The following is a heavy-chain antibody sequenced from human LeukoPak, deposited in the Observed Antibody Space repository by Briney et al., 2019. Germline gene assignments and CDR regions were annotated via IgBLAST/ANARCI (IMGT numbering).Heavy chain of an antibody. CDR3: ARTGLGGLFYDFWSGYYRSYYFDY. D-gene: IGHD3-3*01. CDR2: INHSGST. CDR1: GGSFSGYY. Sequence: TLSLTCAVYGGSFSGYYWSWIRQPPGKGLEWIGEINHSGSTNYNPSLKSRVTISVDTSKNQFSLKLSSVTAADTAVYYCARTGLGGLFYDFWSGYYRSYYFDYWGQGTLVTVSS. V-gene: IGHV4-34*01. J-gene: IGHJ4*02.